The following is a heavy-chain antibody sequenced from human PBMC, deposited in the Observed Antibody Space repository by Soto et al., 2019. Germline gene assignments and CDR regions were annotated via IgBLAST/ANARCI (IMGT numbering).Heavy chain of an antibody. V-gene: IGHV4-30-2*06. CDR1: GASISYGGFS. Sequence: SETLSLTCTVSGASISYGGFSWSWIRQSPGKGLEWIGYISHLEDTYLHPSFKSRLTMSIDRTRNQFSLKLSSVTAADMAVYYCARGGGYDSFDYWGQGVLVTVSS. CDR3: ARGGGYDSFDY. D-gene: IGHD5-12*01. J-gene: IGHJ4*02. CDR2: ISHLEDT.